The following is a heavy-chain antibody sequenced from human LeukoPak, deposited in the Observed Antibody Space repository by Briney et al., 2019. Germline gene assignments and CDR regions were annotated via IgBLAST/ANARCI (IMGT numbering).Heavy chain of an antibody. CDR1: GGSISSSSSY. V-gene: IGHV4-39*01. J-gene: IGHJ4*02. CDR3: ARSGTTMVRGVMSFDY. D-gene: IGHD3-10*01. CDR2: IYYSGSS. Sequence: SETLSLTCSVSGGSISSSSSYWGWIRQPPGKGLERIGSIYYSGSSFDNPALKSRVTISVDTSKNQFSLKLSSVTAADTAVYYCARSGTTMVRGVMSFDYWGQGTLVTVSS.